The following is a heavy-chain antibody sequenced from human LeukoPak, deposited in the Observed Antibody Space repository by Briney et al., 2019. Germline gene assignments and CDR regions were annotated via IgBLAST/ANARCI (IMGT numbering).Heavy chain of an antibody. D-gene: IGHD3-22*01. CDR3: AKLVPTYYYDSSGYWDY. V-gene: IGHV3-23*01. CDR1: GSTFSSYA. CDR2: ISGSGGST. J-gene: IGHJ4*02. Sequence: GGSLRLSCAASGSTFSSYAMSWVRQAPGKGLEWVSAISGSGGSTYYADSVKGRFTISRDNSKNTLYLQMNSLRAEDTAVYYCAKLVPTYYYDSSGYWDYWGQGTLVTVSS.